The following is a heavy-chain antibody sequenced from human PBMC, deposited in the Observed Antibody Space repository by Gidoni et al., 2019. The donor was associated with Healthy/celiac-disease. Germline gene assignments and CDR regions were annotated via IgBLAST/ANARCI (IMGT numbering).Heavy chain of an antibody. J-gene: IGHJ4*02. CDR2: ISGSGGST. CDR1: GFHFSSYA. D-gene: IGHD4-17*01. Sequence: EVQLVESGGGLVQPGGSLRLSCAASGFHFSSYARSWVRQAPGKGLEWVSAISGSGGSTYYADSVKGRFTIARDNSKNTLYLQMNSLRAEDTAVYYCAKVGDDYGDYVNLAHFDYWGQGTLVTVSS. CDR3: AKVGDDYGDYVNLAHFDY. V-gene: IGHV3-23*04.